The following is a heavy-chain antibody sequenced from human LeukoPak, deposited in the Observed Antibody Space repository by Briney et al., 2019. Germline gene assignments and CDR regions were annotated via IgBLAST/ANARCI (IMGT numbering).Heavy chain of an antibody. V-gene: IGHV3-21*01. CDR2: ISRSSTYI. J-gene: IGHJ4*02. CDR3: AKAGPGGGLIVKVYYFDY. Sequence: GGSLRLSCAASGFTFSTYTMNWVRQAPGKGLEWVASISRSSTYISYADSVKGRFTISRDNAENSLYLQMSSLRAEDTAVYYCAKAGPGGGLIVKVYYFDYWGQGTLVTVSS. CDR1: GFTFSTYT. D-gene: IGHD3-16*02.